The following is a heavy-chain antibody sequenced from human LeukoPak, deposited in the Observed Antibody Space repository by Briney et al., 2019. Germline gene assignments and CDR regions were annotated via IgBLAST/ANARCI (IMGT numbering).Heavy chain of an antibody. CDR2: ISRSGSTI. CDR1: GFTFSDYY. D-gene: IGHD3-3*01. V-gene: IGHV3-11*04. CDR3: AREIPWDFWSGYAPWRG. Sequence: PGGSLRLSCAASGFTFSDYYMSWIRQAPGKGLEWVSYISRSGSTIYYADSVKGRFTISRDNAKNSLYLQMNSLRAEDTAVYYCAREIPWDFWSGYAPWRGWGQGTLVTVSS. J-gene: IGHJ4*02.